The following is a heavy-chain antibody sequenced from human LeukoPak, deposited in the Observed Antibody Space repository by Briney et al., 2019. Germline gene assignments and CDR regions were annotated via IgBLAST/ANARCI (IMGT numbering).Heavy chain of an antibody. CDR1: GFTFSSYS. D-gene: IGHD2-2*02. Sequence: PGGSLRLSCAASGFTFSSYSMNWVRQAPGKGLEWVSSISSSSSYIYYADSVKGRFTISRDNSKNTLYLQMNSLRAEDTAVYYCARDRDIVVVPVAIAYWGQGTLVTVS. CDR2: ISSSSSYI. V-gene: IGHV3-21*01. J-gene: IGHJ4*02. CDR3: ARDRDIVVVPVAIAY.